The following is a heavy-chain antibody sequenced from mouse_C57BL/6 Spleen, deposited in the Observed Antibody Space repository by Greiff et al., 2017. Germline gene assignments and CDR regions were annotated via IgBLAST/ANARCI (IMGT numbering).Heavy chain of an antibody. CDR2: ISSGGVYI. V-gene: IGHV5-9-1*02. Sequence: EVKLMESGDGLVKPGGSLKLSCAASGFTFSSYAMSWVRQTPEKRLEWVAYISSGGVYIYYADTVKGRFTISRDNARNTLYLQMSSLKSEDTAMYYCTRGLWLRRFYFDYWGQGTTLTVSS. J-gene: IGHJ2*01. D-gene: IGHD2-2*01. CDR1: GFTFSSYA. CDR3: TRGLWLRRFYFDY.